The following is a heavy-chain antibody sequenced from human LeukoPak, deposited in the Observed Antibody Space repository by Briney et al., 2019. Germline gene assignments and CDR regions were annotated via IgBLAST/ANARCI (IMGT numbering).Heavy chain of an antibody. J-gene: IGHJ3*02. V-gene: IGHV4-59*08. CDR3: ARQPDDFWSGYYRSEEAFDI. CDR1: GGSISSYY. D-gene: IGHD3-3*01. CDR2: IYYSGST. Sequence: SETLSLTYTVSGGSISSYYWSWIRQPPGKGLEWIGYIYYSGSTNYNPSLKSRVTISVDTSKNQFSLKLSSVTAADTAVYYCARQPDDFWSGYYRSEEAFDIWGQGTMVTVSS.